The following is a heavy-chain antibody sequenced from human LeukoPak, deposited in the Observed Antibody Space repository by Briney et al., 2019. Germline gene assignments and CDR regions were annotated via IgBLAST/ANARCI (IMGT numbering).Heavy chain of an antibody. CDR3: ARGDIRGDFDTYFDY. J-gene: IGHJ4*02. CDR2: ISYDVSRT. Sequence: GSLRLSCAVSGFTFSSYAMHWVRQAPGKGLEWVAVISYDVSRTYYADSVKGRFTISRDNSKNMLYLQMNSLSAGDTAVYYCARGDIRGDFDTYFDYWGQGNLVTVSS. D-gene: IGHD2-21*02. V-gene: IGHV3-30*04. CDR1: GFTFSSYA.